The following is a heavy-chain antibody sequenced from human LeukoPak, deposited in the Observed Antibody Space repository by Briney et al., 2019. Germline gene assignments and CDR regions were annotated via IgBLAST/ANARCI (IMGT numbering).Heavy chain of an antibody. CDR1: GFTFSSYS. CDR2: ISSSGSTI. D-gene: IGHD4-17*01. Sequence: GGSLRLSCAASGFTFSSYSMNWVRQAPGKGLEWVSYISSSGSTIYYADSVKGRFTISRDNAKNSLYLQMNSLRAEDTAVYYCARESDYGDYPLGYWGQGTLVTVSS. CDR3: ARESDYGDYPLGY. J-gene: IGHJ4*02. V-gene: IGHV3-48*04.